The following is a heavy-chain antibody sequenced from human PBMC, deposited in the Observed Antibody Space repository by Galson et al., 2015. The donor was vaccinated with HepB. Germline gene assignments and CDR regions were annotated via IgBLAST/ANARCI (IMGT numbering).Heavy chain of an antibody. V-gene: IGHV3-33*01. J-gene: IGHJ4*02. Sequence: SLRLSCAVSGFTFNNYAMHWFRQAPGKGLEWVAVIWNDGTNKYYADSVKGRFTISRDNSKNTLCLQMNSLRAEDTAVYYCARGGYSSGDNCHFHLDYWGQGTLVTVSS. CDR2: IWNDGTNK. D-gene: IGHD2-15*01. CDR3: ARGGYSSGDNCHFHLDY. CDR1: GFTFNNYA.